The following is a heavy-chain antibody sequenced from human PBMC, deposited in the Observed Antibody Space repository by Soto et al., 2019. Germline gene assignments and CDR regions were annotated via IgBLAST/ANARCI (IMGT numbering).Heavy chain of an antibody. Sequence: VGSLRLSCAASGFTVSSNYMSWVRQAPGKGLEWVSLIYSGGNTYFADSVKGRFTISRDNSKNTLYLQMNSLKAEDTAVYYCARTLSSWYYFDYWGQGTLVTVSS. CDR2: IYSGGNT. J-gene: IGHJ4*02. CDR3: ARTLSSWYYFDY. V-gene: IGHV3-53*01. CDR1: GFTVSSNY. D-gene: IGHD6-13*01.